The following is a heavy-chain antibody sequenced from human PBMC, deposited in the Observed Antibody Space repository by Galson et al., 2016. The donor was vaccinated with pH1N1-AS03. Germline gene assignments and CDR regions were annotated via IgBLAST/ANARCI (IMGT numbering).Heavy chain of an antibody. CDR2: IKTDGGDK. J-gene: IGHJ5*02. Sequence: SLRLSCAASGFTFTNYWMTWVRQAPGKGLEWVANIKTDGGDKNYVDSVKGRFIISRDNAKNSPYLQMNSLGAEDTTVYYCTRDKPLVAVAGSLFDPWGQGALVIVSS. CDR1: GFTFTNYW. D-gene: IGHD6-19*01. V-gene: IGHV3-7*01. CDR3: TRDKPLVAVAGSLFDP.